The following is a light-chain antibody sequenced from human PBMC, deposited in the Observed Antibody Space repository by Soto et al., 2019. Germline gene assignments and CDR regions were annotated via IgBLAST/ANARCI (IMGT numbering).Light chain of an antibody. CDR3: QQYYSSPLA. CDR1: HSVLHNNKNY. Sequence: IVMTQSPDSLAVSLGERATINCKSSHSVLHNNKNYFAWYQQKPGQPPKVLIYWASTRESGVPDRFSGSGSGTDFTRTISGLQAEDVAVYYCQQYYSSPLAFGGGTKVEIK. J-gene: IGKJ4*01. CDR2: WAS. V-gene: IGKV4-1*01.